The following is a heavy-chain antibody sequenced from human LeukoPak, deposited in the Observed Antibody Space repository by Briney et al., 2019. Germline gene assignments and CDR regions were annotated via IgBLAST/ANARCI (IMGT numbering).Heavy chain of an antibody. CDR3: AKDGGGYNHYYYYYGMDV. CDR1: GFTFSSYA. D-gene: IGHD5-24*01. CDR2: ISGSGGST. Sequence: PGGSLRLCCAASGFTFSSYAMSWVRQAPGKGLEWVSAISGSGGSTYYADSVKGRFTISRDNSKNTLYLQMNSLRAEDTAVYYCAKDGGGYNHYYYYYGMDVWGQGTTVTVSS. J-gene: IGHJ6*02. V-gene: IGHV3-23*01.